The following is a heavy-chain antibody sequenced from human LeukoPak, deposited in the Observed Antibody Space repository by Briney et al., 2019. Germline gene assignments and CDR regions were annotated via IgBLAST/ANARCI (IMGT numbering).Heavy chain of an antibody. CDR2: IYYSGST. V-gene: IGHV4-39*07. Sequence: SETLSLTCTVSGGSISSSSYYWGWIRQPPGKGLEWIGSIYYSGSTNYNPSLKSRVTISVDTSKNQFSLKLSSVTAADTAVYYCARGGHDYGDYVDYWGQGTLVTVSS. CDR1: GGSISSSSYY. J-gene: IGHJ4*02. CDR3: ARGGHDYGDYVDY. D-gene: IGHD4-17*01.